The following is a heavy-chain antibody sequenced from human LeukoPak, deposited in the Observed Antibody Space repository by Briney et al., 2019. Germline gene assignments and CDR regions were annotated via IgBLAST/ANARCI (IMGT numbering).Heavy chain of an antibody. Sequence: SETLPLTCTVSGGTINSYYWSWIRQPPGEGLEWIGYIFYTGTTNYNPSLKSRVTISLDTSKNQFSLKLSSVTAADTAVYYCARKTSGWFGPWGQGTLVTVSS. V-gene: IGHV4-59*13. CDR3: ARKTSGWFGP. J-gene: IGHJ5*02. CDR1: GGTINSYY. CDR2: IFYTGTT. D-gene: IGHD3-10*01.